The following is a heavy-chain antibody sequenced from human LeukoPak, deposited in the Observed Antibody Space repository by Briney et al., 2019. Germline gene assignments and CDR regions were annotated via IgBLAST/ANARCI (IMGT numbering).Heavy chain of an antibody. CDR2: IYYSGST. CDR3: ARDTALNYYDSSARSPGGYGLDV. CDR1: GGSISSSSYY. Sequence: SETLSLTCTVSGGSISSSSYYWGWIRQPPGKGREWIGSIYYSGSTYYNPSLKSRVTISADTSKNQFSLKLSSVTAADTAVYYCARDTALNYYDSSARSPGGYGLDVWGQGTTVTVSS. V-gene: IGHV4-39*07. D-gene: IGHD3-22*01. J-gene: IGHJ6*02.